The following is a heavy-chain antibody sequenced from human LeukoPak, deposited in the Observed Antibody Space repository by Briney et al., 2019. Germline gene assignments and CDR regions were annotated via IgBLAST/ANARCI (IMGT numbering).Heavy chain of an antibody. CDR3: AKEVVVVITTPTEAGFDY. Sequence: GGSLRLSCAAFGFTFDDYTMHWVRQAPGKGLEWVSLISWDGGSTYYADSVKGRFTISRDNSKNTLYLQMNSLRAEDTAVYCAKEVVVVITTPTEAGFDYWGQGTLVTVSS. CDR2: ISWDGGST. J-gene: IGHJ4*02. V-gene: IGHV3-43*01. CDR1: GFTFDDYT. D-gene: IGHD3-22*01.